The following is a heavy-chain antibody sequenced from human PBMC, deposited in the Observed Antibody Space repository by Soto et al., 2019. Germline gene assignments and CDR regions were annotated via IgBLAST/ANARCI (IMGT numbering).Heavy chain of an antibody. J-gene: IGHJ4*02. CDR1: GYTFTSYA. D-gene: IGHD5-18*01. CDR3: ARGLNGYLHYFDY. Sequence: ASVKVSCKASGYTFTSYAMHWVRQAPGQRLEWMGWINAGNGNTKYSQKFQGRVTITRDTSASTAYMELSSLRSEDTAVYYCARGLNGYLHYFDYWAQGTLVTVSS. V-gene: IGHV1-3*01. CDR2: INAGNGNT.